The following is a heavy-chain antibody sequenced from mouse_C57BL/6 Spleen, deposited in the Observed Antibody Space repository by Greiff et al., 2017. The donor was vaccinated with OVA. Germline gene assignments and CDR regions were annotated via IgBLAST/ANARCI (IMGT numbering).Heavy chain of an antibody. D-gene: IGHD2-2*01. CDR3: ARHEAIYYGYDGGGYFDY. CDR1: GYTFTEYT. Sequence: QVQLQQSGAELVKPGASVKLSCKASGYTFTEYTIHWVKQRSGQGLEWIGWFYPGSGSIKYNEKFKDKATLTADKSSSTVYMELSRLTSEESAVYFGARHEAIYYGYDGGGYFDYWGQGTTLTVSS. V-gene: IGHV1-62-2*01. CDR2: FYPGSGSI. J-gene: IGHJ2*01.